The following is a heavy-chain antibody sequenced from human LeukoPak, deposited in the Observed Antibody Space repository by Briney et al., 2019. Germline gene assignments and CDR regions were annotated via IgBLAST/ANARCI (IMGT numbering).Heavy chain of an antibody. CDR1: GFAFSGSD. Sequence: GGSLRLSCAASGFAFSGSDVHWVRQASRKGLEWVGRIRSRAYSYATAYAASVNGRFTVSRDNAKNSLYLQMNSLRADDTAVYYCSRDRVGSRYYYGMDVWGLGTTVTVSS. D-gene: IGHD3-16*02. V-gene: IGHV3-73*01. CDR2: IRSRAYSYAT. J-gene: IGHJ6*02. CDR3: SRDRVGSRYYYGMDV.